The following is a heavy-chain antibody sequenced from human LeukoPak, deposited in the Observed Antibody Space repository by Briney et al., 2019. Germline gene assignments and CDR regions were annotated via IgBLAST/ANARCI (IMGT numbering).Heavy chain of an antibody. CDR2: INPNSGGT. J-gene: IGHJ5*02. Sequence: ASVKVSCKASGYTFTGYYMHWVRQAPGQGLEWMGRINPNSGGTNYAQKFQGRVTMTTDTSTSTAYMELRSLRSDDTAVYYCARDYWYGSGSYYNWFDPWGQGTLVTVSS. CDR3: ARDYWYGSGSYYNWFDP. V-gene: IGHV1-2*06. D-gene: IGHD3-10*01. CDR1: GYTFTGYY.